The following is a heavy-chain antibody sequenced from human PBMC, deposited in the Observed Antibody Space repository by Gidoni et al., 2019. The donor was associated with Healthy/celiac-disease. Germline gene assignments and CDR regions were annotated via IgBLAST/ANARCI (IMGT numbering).Heavy chain of an antibody. CDR1: GGSISSGSYY. V-gene: IGHV4-61*02. D-gene: IGHD4-4*01. CDR2: IYTSGST. CDR3: ARDWDYTFDY. J-gene: IGHJ4*02. Sequence: QVQLQESGPGLVKPSQTLSLTCTVSGGSISSGSYYWSWIRQPAGKGLEWIGRIYTSGSTNYNPSLKSRVTISVDTSKNQFSLKLSSVTAADTAVYYCARDWDYTFDYWGQGTLVTVSS.